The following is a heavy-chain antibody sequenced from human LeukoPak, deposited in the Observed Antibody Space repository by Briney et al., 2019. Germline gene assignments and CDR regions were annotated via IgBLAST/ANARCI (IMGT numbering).Heavy chain of an antibody. Sequence: GRSLRLSCAASGFTFSSYGMHWGRQAPGKGLEAVAVISYDGSNKYYADSVKGRLTISRDNSKNTLYLQMNSLRAEDTAVYYCAKTYSGYDSDDYWGQGTLVTVSS. CDR3: AKTYSGYDSDDY. J-gene: IGHJ4*02. V-gene: IGHV3-30*18. CDR2: ISYDGSNK. CDR1: GFTFSSYG. D-gene: IGHD5-12*01.